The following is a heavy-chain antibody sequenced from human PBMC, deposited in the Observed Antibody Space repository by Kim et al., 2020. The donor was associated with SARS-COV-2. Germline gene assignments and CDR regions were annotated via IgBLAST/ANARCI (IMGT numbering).Heavy chain of an antibody. V-gene: IGHV4-59*01. Sequence: SETLSLTCTVSGGSISSYYWSWIRQPPGKGLEWIGYIYYSGSTNYNPSLKSRVTISVDTSKNQFSLKLSSVTAADTAVYYCARFDLSFSYYGMDVWGQGTTVTVSS. J-gene: IGHJ6*02. CDR1: GGSISSYY. CDR3: ARFDLSFSYYGMDV. CDR2: IYYSGST. D-gene: IGHD3-3*01.